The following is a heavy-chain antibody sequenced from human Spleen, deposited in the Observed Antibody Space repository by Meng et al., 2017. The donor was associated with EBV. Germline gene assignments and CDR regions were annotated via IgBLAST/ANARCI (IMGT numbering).Heavy chain of an antibody. CDR3: VREDLGGWFDP. Sequence: GSLILYGAASGFTLSSYWMHWVSQAPGKCLVWVSRINSAGSSTRYADSVKGRFTVSRDNAKNTLYLQMNSLRAEDTALYYCVREDLGGWFDPWGQGTLVTVSS. J-gene: IGHJ5*02. D-gene: IGHD1-26*01. CDR2: INSAGSST. CDR1: GFTLSSYW. V-gene: IGHV3-74*01.